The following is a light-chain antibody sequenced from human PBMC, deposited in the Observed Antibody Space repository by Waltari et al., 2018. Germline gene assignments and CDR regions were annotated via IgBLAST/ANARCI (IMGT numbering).Light chain of an antibody. J-gene: IGKJ1*01. CDR2: GAS. CDR3: QHYVRLPAT. V-gene: IGKV3-20*01. CDR1: QRVSSA. Sequence: EVLLTQSPGSLSSSPGARVTLSCRASQRVSSALAWYQKKPGQAPRLLIFGASNRATGIPDRFSGSGSETDFSLTISRLEPEDFAVYYCQHYVRLPATFGRGTKVEIK.